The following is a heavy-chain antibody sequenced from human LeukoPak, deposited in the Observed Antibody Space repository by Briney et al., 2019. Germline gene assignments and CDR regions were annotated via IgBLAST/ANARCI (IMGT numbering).Heavy chain of an antibody. CDR2: ICYSGST. CDR3: ARVAVAGGPYYYYYGMDV. J-gene: IGHJ6*02. D-gene: IGHD6-19*01. V-gene: IGHV4-59*01. CDR1: GGSISSYY. Sequence: SETLSLTCTVSGGSISSYYWTWIRQPPGKGLEWIGYICYSGSTNYNPSLKSRVTISVDTSKNQFSLKLSSVTAADTAVYYCARVAVAGGPYYYYYGMDVWGQGTTVTVSS.